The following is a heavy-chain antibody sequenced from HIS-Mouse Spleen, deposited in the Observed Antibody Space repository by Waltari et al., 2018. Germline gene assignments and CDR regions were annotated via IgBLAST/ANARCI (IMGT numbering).Heavy chain of an antibody. J-gene: IGHJ4*02. V-gene: IGHV3-30*18. CDR3: AKDQGLFDY. CDR1: GFTFSSYG. D-gene: IGHD3-16*01. Sequence: QVQLVESGGGVVQPGRSLRLSCAASGFTFSSYGMHWVRQAPGKGLEWVAVISYDGSNKYYADSVKGRFTISRDNSKNTLYLQMNSLRAEDTAVYYCAKDQGLFDYWGQGTLVTVSS. CDR2: ISYDGSNK.